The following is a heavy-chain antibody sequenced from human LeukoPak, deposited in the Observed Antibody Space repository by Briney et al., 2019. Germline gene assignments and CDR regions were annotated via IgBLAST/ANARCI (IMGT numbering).Heavy chain of an antibody. Sequence: GESLKISCKGSGYSFTSYWIGWVRQMPGKGLEWMGIIYPGDSDTRYSPSFQGQVTISADKSISTAYLQWSSLKASDTTMYYCACSLYYYDSSGYYYSWGQGTLVTVSS. D-gene: IGHD3-22*01. CDR3: ACSLYYYDSSGYYYS. CDR2: IYPGDSDT. CDR1: GYSFTSYW. J-gene: IGHJ4*02. V-gene: IGHV5-51*01.